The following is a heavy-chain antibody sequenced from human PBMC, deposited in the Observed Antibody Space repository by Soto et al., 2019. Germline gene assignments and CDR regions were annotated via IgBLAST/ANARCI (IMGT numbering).Heavy chain of an antibody. CDR1: ELTFRNYA. V-gene: IGHV3-23*01. CDR2: ISGNGVNT. J-gene: IGHJ2*01. CDR3: AKDRRYSSGWYWYFDL. D-gene: IGHD6-19*01. Sequence: PGGSLRLSCAASELTFRNYAMSWVRQAPGKGPEWVSAISGNGVNTYYSDSVRGRFTISRDNSKNTLYLQMNSLRAEDTAIYYCAKDRRYSSGWYWYFDLWGRGTLVTVSS.